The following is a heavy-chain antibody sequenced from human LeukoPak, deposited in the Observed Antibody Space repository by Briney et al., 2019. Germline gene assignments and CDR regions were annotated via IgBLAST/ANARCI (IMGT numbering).Heavy chain of an antibody. CDR2: INHSGST. D-gene: IGHD3-22*01. CDR1: GGSFSGYY. V-gene: IGHV4-34*01. CDR3: ALRDSSGYYPDY. J-gene: IGHJ4*02. Sequence: PSETLSLTCAVYGGSFSGYYWSWIRQPPGKGPEWIGEINHSGSTNYNPSLKSRVTISVDTSKNQFSLKLSSVTAADTAVYYCALRDSSGYYPDYWGQGTLVTVSS.